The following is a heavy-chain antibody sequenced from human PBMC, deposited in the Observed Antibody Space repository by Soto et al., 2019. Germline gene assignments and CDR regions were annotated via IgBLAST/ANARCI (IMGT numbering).Heavy chain of an antibody. Sequence: QVQLQESGPGLVKPSETLSLTCTVSGGSITSYYWSWIRQPPGKGLEWIAYIYYSGITNYNPSLKSRHTISVDTSKNHFPLKLSSVTAAYTAVYYCARKGRGGAFDIWGQGTMVTVSS. J-gene: IGHJ3*02. V-gene: IGHV4-59*01. CDR1: GGSITSYY. CDR3: ARKGRGGAFDI. CDR2: IYYSGIT. D-gene: IGHD2-15*01.